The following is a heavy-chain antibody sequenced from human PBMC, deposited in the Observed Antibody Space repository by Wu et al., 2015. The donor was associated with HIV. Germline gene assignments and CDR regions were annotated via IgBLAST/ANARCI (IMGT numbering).Heavy chain of an antibody. J-gene: IGHJ4*02. CDR2: IIPIFGTA. CDR3: ARETYCGGDCYSGDLDY. D-gene: IGHD2-21*01. CDR1: GGTFSSYA. Sequence: QVQLVQSGAEVKKPGSSVKVSCKASGGTFSSYAISWVRQAPGQGLEWMGGIIPIFGTANYAQKFQGRVTITADESTSTAYMELSSLRSEDTAVYYCARETYCGGDCYSGDLDYWGQGTLVTVSS. V-gene: IGHV1-69*01.